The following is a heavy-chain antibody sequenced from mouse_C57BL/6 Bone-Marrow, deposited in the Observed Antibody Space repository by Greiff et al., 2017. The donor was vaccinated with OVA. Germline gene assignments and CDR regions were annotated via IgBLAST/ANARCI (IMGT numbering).Heavy chain of an antibody. CDR1: GYTFTSYG. V-gene: IGHV1-81*01. Sequence: QVQLQQSGAELAKPGASVKLSCKASGYTFTSYGISWVKQRTGQGLEWIGEIYPRSGNTYYNEKFKGKATLTADKSSSTAYMELRSLTSEDSAVYFCARSSSPAWFAYWGQGTLVTVSA. CDR3: ARSSSPAWFAY. D-gene: IGHD1-1*01. CDR2: IYPRSGNT. J-gene: IGHJ3*01.